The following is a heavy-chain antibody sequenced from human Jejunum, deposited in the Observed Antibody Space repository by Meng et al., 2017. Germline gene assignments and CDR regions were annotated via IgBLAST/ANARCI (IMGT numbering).Heavy chain of an antibody. CDR2: IYYSGTT. Sequence: QVELQESGPGLVKPSQTLSLTFSVSGDSIRGADYYWTWIRQAPGKGLEWIGYIYYSGTTYYNPSLKTRLILSVDTSTNRFSLNLSSVAAADTAMYYCARSRVVPAAYFDSWGHGTLVTVSS. V-gene: IGHV4-30-4*01. J-gene: IGHJ4*01. CDR1: GDSIRGADYY. CDR3: ARSRVVPAAYFDS. D-gene: IGHD2-2*01.